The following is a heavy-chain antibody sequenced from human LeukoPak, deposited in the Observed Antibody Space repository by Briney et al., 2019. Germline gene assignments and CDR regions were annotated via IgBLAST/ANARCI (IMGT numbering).Heavy chain of an antibody. D-gene: IGHD6-19*01. CDR3: ARLAVAFDY. CDR2: ISSSGSTI. CDR1: GFTFSSYG. J-gene: IGHJ4*02. V-gene: IGHV3-48*03. Sequence: GGSLRLSCAASGFTFSSYGMNWVRQAPGKGLEWVSYISSSGSTIYYADSVKGRFTISRDNAKNSLYLQMNSLRAEDTAVYYCARLAVAFDYRGQGTLVTVSS.